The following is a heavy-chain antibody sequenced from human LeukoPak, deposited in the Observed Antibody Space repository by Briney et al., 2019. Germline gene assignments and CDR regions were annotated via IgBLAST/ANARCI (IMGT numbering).Heavy chain of an antibody. CDR1: GFTFSSYA. CDR3: ADLDY. J-gene: IGHJ4*02. CDR2: ISYDGSNK. V-gene: IGHV3-30*04. Sequence: GGSLRLSCAASGFTFSSYAMHWVRQAPGKGLEWVAVISYDGSNKYYADSVKGRFTISRDNSKNTLYLQMNSLRADDTAVYYCADLDYWGQGTLVTVSS.